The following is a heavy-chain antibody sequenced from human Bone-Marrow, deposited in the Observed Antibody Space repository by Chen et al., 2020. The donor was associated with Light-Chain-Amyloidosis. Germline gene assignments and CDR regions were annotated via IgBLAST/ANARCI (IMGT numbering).Heavy chain of an antibody. Sequence: EVQLVESGGGLVQPGGSLRLSCAASGFTFSDYWMSWVRQAPGKGLEWVANIKPDTSEKYYVDSVKGRFTISRDNAKDSLYLQMSSLRAEDTAIYYCARDLHYHSGGIPPDLAYWGQGSLVTVSS. CDR1: GFTFSDYW. V-gene: IGHV3-7*03. CDR2: IKPDTSEK. D-gene: IGHD2-15*01. CDR3: ARDLHYHSGGIPPDLAY. J-gene: IGHJ4*02.